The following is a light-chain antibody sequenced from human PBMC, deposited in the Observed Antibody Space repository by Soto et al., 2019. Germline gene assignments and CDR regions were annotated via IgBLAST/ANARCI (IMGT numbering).Light chain of an antibody. V-gene: IGLV1-44*01. Sequence: QSVLTQPPSASGTPGQRVTISCSGSSSNIEVNTVNWCQQFPGAAPKVLIYSNDQRPSGVPERFSGSKSGTSASLAISGLQPEDEAVYYCAAWDDTLKGVIFGGGTKLTVL. CDR2: SND. CDR3: AAWDDTLKGVI. J-gene: IGLJ2*01. CDR1: SSNIEVNT.